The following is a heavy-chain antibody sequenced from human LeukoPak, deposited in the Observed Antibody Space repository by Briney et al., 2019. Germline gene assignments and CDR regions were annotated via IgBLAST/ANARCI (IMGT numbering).Heavy chain of an antibody. CDR1: GGSISSYY. Sequence: SETLSLTCTVSGGSISSYYWSWIRQPAGKGLEWIGRIYTSGSTNYNPSLKSRVTMSVDTSKNQFSLKLSSVTAADTAVYYCARDGRMGSGWYYYYYYMDVWGKGTTVTISS. CDR2: IYTSGST. D-gene: IGHD6-19*01. V-gene: IGHV4-4*07. CDR3: ARDGRMGSGWYYYYYYMDV. J-gene: IGHJ6*03.